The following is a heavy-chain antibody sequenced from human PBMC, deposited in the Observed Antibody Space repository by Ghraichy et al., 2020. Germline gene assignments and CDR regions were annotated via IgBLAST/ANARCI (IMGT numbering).Heavy chain of an antibody. CDR3: ARWSGYYADYYYYGMDV. CDR1: GFTFSSYG. V-gene: IGHV3-33*01. J-gene: IGHJ6*02. Sequence: GGSLRLSCVASGFTFSSYGMHWVRQAPGKGLEWVAVIWYDGSNKYYADSVKGRFTISRDNSKNTLYLQMNSLRAEDTAVYYCARWSGYYADYYYYGMDVWGQGTTVTVSS. D-gene: IGHD3-3*01. CDR2: IWYDGSNK.